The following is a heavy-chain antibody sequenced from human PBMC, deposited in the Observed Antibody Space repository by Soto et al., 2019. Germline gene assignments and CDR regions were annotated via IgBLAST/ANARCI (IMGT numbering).Heavy chain of an antibody. D-gene: IGHD6-6*01. V-gene: IGHV3-30*18. J-gene: IGHJ4*02. CDR1: GFTFSSYS. CDR3: AKERAARPDY. CDR2: ISFDGSNT. Sequence: SGGSLRLSCAASGFTFSSYSMHWVRQAPGKGLKWVAVISFDGSNTYYADSVKGRFTISRDNSKNTLYLQMNSLRAEDTAVYYCAKERAARPDYWGQGTLVTVSS.